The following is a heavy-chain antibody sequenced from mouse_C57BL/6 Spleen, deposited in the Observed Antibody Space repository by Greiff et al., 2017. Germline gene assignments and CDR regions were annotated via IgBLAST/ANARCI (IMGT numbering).Heavy chain of an antibody. V-gene: IGHV1-72*01. Sequence: QVQLQQPGAELVKPGASVKLSCKASGYTFTSYWMHWVKQRPGRGLEWIGRIDPNSGGTKYNEKFKSKATLTVDKPSSTSYMRLSSLSSEDAAVYYCAREAYYSNPGFAYWGQGTLVTVSA. CDR1: GYTFTSYW. D-gene: IGHD2-5*01. J-gene: IGHJ3*01. CDR3: AREAYYSNPGFAY. CDR2: IDPNSGGT.